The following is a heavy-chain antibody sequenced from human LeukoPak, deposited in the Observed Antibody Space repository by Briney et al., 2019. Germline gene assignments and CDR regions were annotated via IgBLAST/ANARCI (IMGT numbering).Heavy chain of an antibody. D-gene: IGHD3-16*02. Sequence: SETLSLTCTVSGDSISSYYWSWIRQPPGKGLEWVGYIYYSGSTNYNPSLKSRVTISVDTSKNQFSLKLSSVTAADTAVYYCARGPSILSLIQYNWFDPWGQGTLVTVSS. CDR3: ARGPSILSLIQYNWFDP. J-gene: IGHJ5*02. V-gene: IGHV4-59*01. CDR2: IYYSGST. CDR1: GDSISSYY.